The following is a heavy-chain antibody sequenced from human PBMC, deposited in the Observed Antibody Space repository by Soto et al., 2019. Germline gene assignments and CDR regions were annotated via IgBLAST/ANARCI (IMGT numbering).Heavy chain of an antibody. D-gene: IGHD1-26*01. J-gene: IGHJ5*02. CDR2: IYIDGTT. CDR1: GITVSTNY. V-gene: IGHV3-66*01. Sequence: EVQLVESGGALVQPGGSLRLSCTASGITVSTNYMRWVRQAPGKGLKWVSVIYIDGTTYYEDSVKGRFTISRDNSKNTVYLQMNNLRAEDTAMYFCVRGQQYSTLATWSGGWFDPWGQGTLVTVSS. CDR3: VRGQQYSTLATWSGGWFDP.